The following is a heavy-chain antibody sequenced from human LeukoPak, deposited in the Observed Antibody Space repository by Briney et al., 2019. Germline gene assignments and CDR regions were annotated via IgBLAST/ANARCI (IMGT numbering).Heavy chain of an antibody. V-gene: IGHV4-4*09. CDR1: GGSISSSS. J-gene: IGHJ6*03. Sequence: SETLSLTCTVPGGSISSSSWSWMRQSPGKGLESIGYISNNGKAKYKSSFEGRVTMSVDTSKSQFSLNLSSVTAADTAVYYCARRVVSAKFRNLLYYYMDVWGKGTTVIVS. CDR3: ARRVVSAKFRNLLYYYMDV. D-gene: IGHD2-15*01. CDR2: ISNNGKA.